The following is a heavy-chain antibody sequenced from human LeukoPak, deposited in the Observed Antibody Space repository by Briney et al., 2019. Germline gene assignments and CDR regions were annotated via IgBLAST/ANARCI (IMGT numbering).Heavy chain of an antibody. Sequence: ASVKVSCKASGYTFTGYYMHWVRQAPGQGLEWMGWINPNSGGTNYAQKFQGRVTMTRDTSISTAYMELSRLRSDDTATYYCARASSDDTAMATPFAYWGQGTLVIVSS. V-gene: IGHV1-2*02. D-gene: IGHD5-18*01. CDR2: INPNSGGT. CDR1: GYTFTGYY. CDR3: ARASSDDTAMATPFAY. J-gene: IGHJ4*02.